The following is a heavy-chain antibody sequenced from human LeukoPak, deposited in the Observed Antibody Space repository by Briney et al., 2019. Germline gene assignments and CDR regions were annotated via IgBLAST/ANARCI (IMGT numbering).Heavy chain of an antibody. CDR2: INPNTGGT. D-gene: IGHD3-3*01. J-gene: IGHJ3*01. V-gene: IGHV1-2*02. Sequence: AASVKVSCEASGYSFTGYYIHWVRQAPGQGLAWMGWINPNTGGTNFAPKFQSRLTLTSDTPMRTAYMELSSLKSDDTAVYYCAGVRTKTIFGASDAFDLWGQGTLVTVSS. CDR3: AGVRTKTIFGASDAFDL. CDR1: GYSFTGYY.